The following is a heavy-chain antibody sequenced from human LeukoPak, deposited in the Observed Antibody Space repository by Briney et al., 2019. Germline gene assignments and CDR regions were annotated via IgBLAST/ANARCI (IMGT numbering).Heavy chain of an antibody. J-gene: IGHJ4*02. CDR1: GFTFGSSA. D-gene: IGHD3-10*01. Sequence: GGPLRLSCTASGFTFGSSAIYWVRQAPGKRLECVTVISYDESEKYYADSVKGRFTISRDNSKNTVFLEMNSLRGDDTAIYYCARDAAFGSGSYLDYWGQGILVTVSS. CDR2: ISYDESEK. CDR3: ARDAAFGSGSYLDY. V-gene: IGHV3-30*04.